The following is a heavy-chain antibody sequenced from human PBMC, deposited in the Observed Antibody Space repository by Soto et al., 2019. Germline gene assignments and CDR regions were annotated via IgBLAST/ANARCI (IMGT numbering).Heavy chain of an antibody. CDR3: AHATRVAYLKYYIDV. Sequence: QITLKESGPTVVKPTQTLTLTCTFSGFSLSTSGVGVGWIRQPPGKALEWLALIYWDDDKRYSSSLQSRLTITKDTSKNQVVLTMINVDPVDTATYYCAHATRVAYLKYYIDVWGKGTTVTVSS. J-gene: IGHJ6*03. CDR1: GFSLSTSGVG. D-gene: IGHD2-15*01. V-gene: IGHV2-5*02. CDR2: IYWDDDK.